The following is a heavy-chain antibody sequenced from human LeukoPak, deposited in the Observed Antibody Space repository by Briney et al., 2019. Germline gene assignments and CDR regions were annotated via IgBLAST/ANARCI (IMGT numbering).Heavy chain of an antibody. CDR3: AKRSYCSGDRCEPGNWLDP. CDR1: GFTFNNYA. CDR2: ISDSGGKT. D-gene: IGHD2-15*01. Sequence: PGGSLRLSCTAAGFTFNNYAMSWVRQAPGKGLEWVSHISDSGGKTYYADSVKGRFTISRDNSKNLLFLQMDSLRAEDTAVYYCAKRSYCSGDRCEPGNWLDPWGQGTLVTVSS. J-gene: IGHJ5*02. V-gene: IGHV3-23*01.